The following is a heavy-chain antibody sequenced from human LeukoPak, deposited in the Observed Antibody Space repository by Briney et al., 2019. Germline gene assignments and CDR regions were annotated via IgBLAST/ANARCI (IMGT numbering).Heavy chain of an antibody. CDR2: ISSSSSYI. V-gene: IGHV3-21*01. Sequence: PGGSLRLSCAASGFTFSSYAMSWVRQAPGKGLEWVSSISSSSSYIYYADSVKGRFTISRDNAKNSLYLQMNSLRAEDTAVYYCARAVGYGDYSDYFDYWGQGTLVTVSS. J-gene: IGHJ4*02. CDR3: ARAVGYGDYSDYFDY. D-gene: IGHD4-17*01. CDR1: GFTFSSYA.